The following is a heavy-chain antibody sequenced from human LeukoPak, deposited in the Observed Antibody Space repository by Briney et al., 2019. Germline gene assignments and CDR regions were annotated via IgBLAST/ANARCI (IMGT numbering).Heavy chain of an antibody. CDR2: IYYSGST. V-gene: IGHV4-59*01. CDR1: GGSISSYY. J-gene: IGHJ4*02. D-gene: IGHD6-19*01. Sequence: SETLSLTCTVSGGSISSYYWSWIRQPPGKGLEWIGYIYYSGSTTYNPSLKSRVTISVDTSKNQFSLKLSSVTAADTAVYFCARGSGWYYYWGQGTLVTVSS. CDR3: ARGSGWYYY.